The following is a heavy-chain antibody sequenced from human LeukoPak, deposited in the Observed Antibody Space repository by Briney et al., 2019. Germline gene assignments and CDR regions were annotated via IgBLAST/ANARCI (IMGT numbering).Heavy chain of an antibody. Sequence: GGSLRLSCEASGFIFSNYWMSWVRQAPGKGPEWVANMKQDGSEKFYMDSVKGRFTISRDNANNSLYLQMNNLSAEDTAVYYCARDSSDGGTSSYRQSDYWGQGTLVTVSS. CDR2: MKQDGSEK. J-gene: IGHJ4*02. CDR3: ARDSSDGGTSSYRQSDY. CDR1: GFIFSNYW. D-gene: IGHD3-16*02. V-gene: IGHV3-7*01.